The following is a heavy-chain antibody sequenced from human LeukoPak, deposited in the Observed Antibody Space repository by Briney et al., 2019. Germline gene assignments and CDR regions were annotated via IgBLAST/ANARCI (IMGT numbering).Heavy chain of an antibody. Sequence: PSETLSLTCTVSGGSISTYYWSWIRQPPGKGLEWIGHIYNSGSTNYSPSLKSRVTISVDTSKNQFSLKLSSVTAADTAMYYCARDTPPWVRLGELSFFDYWGQGTLVTVSS. J-gene: IGHJ4*02. CDR3: ARDTPPWVRLGELSFFDY. D-gene: IGHD3-16*02. CDR1: GGSISTYY. V-gene: IGHV4-59*01. CDR2: IYNSGST.